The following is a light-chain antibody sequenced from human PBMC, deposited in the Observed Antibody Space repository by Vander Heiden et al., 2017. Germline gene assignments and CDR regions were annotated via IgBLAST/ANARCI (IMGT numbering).Light chain of an antibody. CDR2: DAS. CDR1: QSVSNY. J-gene: IGKJ1*01. CDR3: QQRSDWWT. Sequence: ETVLTQSPATLSLSPGERATLPCRASQSVSNYLAWYQHKPGQAPRLLIYDASNRATGIPARFSGSGSGTDFTLTISSLEPEDFAVYYCQQRSDWWTFGQGTKVEIK. V-gene: IGKV3-11*01.